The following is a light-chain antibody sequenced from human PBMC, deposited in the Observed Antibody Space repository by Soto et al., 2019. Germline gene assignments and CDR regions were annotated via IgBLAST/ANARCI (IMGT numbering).Light chain of an antibody. J-gene: IGKJ4*01. CDR1: QGISDD. Sequence: AIQMTQSPSSLSASVGDSVTITCRASQGISDDLGWYQQKPGKAPKLLIYAASSLESGVPSRFSGSGSGTDVTVTVSSLQPEDFATYYCQLDYSYPLTFGGGIKVEIK. V-gene: IGKV1-6*01. CDR3: QLDYSYPLT. CDR2: AAS.